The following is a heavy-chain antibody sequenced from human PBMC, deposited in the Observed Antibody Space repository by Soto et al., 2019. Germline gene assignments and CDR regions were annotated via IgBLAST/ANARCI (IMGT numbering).Heavy chain of an antibody. CDR2: ISYDGSNK. CDR1: VFTFISYA. J-gene: IGHJ6*02. CDR3: ARELRQQLVFAYYYYYYGMDV. D-gene: IGHD6-13*01. V-gene: IGHV3-30-3*01. Sequence: PGWSLRLSCASSVFTFISYAMHWVRQAPGKGLEWVAAISYDGSNKYYADSVKGRFTISRDNSKNTLYLQMNSLRAEDTAVYYCARELRQQLVFAYYYYYYGMDVWGQGTTVTVSS.